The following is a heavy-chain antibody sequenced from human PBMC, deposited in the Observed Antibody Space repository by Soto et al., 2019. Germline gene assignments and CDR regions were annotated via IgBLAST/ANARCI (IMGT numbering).Heavy chain of an antibody. CDR2: IYHSGSA. CDR3: AYSDYFWKIYPTLH. CDR1: GGSISSSNW. J-gene: IGHJ4*02. Sequence: QVQLQESGPGLVKPSGTLSLTCAVSGGSISSSNWWSWVRQPPGKGLEWIAEIYHSGSANYNPSLKSRVTISVDKSKNQFSLKLTSVTVAATAVYYCAYSDYFWKIYPTLHWGQGTLVTVSS. V-gene: IGHV4-4*02. D-gene: IGHD3-16*02.